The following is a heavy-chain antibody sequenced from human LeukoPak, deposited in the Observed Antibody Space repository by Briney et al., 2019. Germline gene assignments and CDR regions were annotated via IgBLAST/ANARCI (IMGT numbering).Heavy chain of an antibody. Sequence: ASVEVSCKASGYTLTDYYMHWVRQAPGQGLEWMGRINPNSGGTNYAQKFQGRVTMTRDTSISTVYMELSRLRSDDTAVYYCARVGYYESSGYYEYWGQGTLVTVSS. CDR2: INPNSGGT. V-gene: IGHV1-2*06. CDR1: GYTLTDYY. D-gene: IGHD3-22*01. CDR3: ARVGYYESSGYYEY. J-gene: IGHJ4*02.